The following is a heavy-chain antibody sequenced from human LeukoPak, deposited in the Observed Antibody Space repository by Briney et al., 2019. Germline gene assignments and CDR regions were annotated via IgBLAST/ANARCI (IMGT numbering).Heavy chain of an antibody. D-gene: IGHD3-10*01. Sequence: GGSLRLSCAASGFTFSDYAIHWVRQAPGKGLEWVGFIWYDGSNNYYADSVKGRFTISRDNSENMVYLHMYSLRAEDTAMYYCAKDAGLISAKYYFDYWGQGALVTVPS. J-gene: IGHJ4*02. V-gene: IGHV3-30*02. CDR1: GFTFSDYA. CDR2: IWYDGSNN. CDR3: AKDAGLISAKYYFDY.